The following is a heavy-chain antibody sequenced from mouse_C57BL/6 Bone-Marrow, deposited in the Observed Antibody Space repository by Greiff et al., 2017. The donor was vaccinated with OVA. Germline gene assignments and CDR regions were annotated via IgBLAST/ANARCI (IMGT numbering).Heavy chain of an antibody. CDR2: IWWDDDK. CDR3: ARMRGYYYGSSLYYFGY. Sequence: QVTLKESGPGILQPSQTLSLTCSFSGFSLSTFGMGVGWIRQPSGKGLVWLAHIWWDDDKYYNPALKSRLTNSKDTSKNQVFLKIANVDTADTATYCCARMRGYYYGSSLYYFGYWGQGTTLTVSS. J-gene: IGHJ2*01. CDR1: GFSLSTFGMG. V-gene: IGHV8-8*01. D-gene: IGHD1-1*01.